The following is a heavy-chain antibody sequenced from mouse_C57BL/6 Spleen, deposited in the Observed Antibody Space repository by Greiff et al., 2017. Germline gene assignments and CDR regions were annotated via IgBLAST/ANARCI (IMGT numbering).Heavy chain of an antibody. D-gene: IGHD2-2*01. V-gene: IGHV1-61*01. Sequence: VQLQQPGAELVRPGSSVKLSCKASGYTFTSYWMDWVKQRPGQGLEWIGNIYPSDSETHYNQKFKDKATLTVDKSSSTAYMQLSSLTSEDSAVYYCARDGYYYAMDYWGQGTSVTVSS. J-gene: IGHJ4*01. CDR2: IYPSDSET. CDR3: ARDGYYYAMDY. CDR1: GYTFTSYW.